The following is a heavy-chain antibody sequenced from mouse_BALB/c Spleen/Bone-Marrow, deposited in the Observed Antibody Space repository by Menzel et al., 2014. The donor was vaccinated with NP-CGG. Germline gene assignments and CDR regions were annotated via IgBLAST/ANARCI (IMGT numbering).Heavy chain of an antibody. V-gene: IGHV5-6-3*01. D-gene: IGHD2-2*01. CDR2: INSNGGST. J-gene: IGHJ2*01. CDR3: ARDYGYDY. CDR1: GFTFSSYG. Sequence: EVKVVESGGGLVQPGGSLKLSCAASGFTFSSYGMSWVRQTLDKRLELVATINSNGGSTYYPDSVKGRFTISRDNAKNTLYLQMSSLKSEDTAMYYCARDYGYDYWGQGTTLTVSS.